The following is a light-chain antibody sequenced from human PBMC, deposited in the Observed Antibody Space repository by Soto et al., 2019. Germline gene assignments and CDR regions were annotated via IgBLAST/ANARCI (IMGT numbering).Light chain of an antibody. CDR3: SSYDDSLSGWV. CDR1: SSNIETNY. CDR2: RNG. Sequence: QSVLTQPPSASGTPGQRVTMSCSGSSSNIETNYVYWYQEVPGTAPKLLIYRNGQRPSGVPDRFSGSKSGTSASLAISGLRSEDEADYYCSSYDDSLSGWVFGGGTKLTVL. V-gene: IGLV1-47*01. J-gene: IGLJ3*02.